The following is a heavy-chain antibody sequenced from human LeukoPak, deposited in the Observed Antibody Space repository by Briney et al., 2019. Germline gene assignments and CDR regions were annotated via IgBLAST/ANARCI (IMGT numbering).Heavy chain of an antibody. Sequence: GRSLRLSCATSGFTSNNYHMSWVRQAPGKGLEWVAKIEQDGSKKTYVDSVEGRLSISRDNAKNSLYLQMSSLRAEDTAVYYCARDWTNLRVGKTGDYWGQGTLVTVSS. J-gene: IGHJ4*02. D-gene: IGHD2-8*01. CDR3: ARDWTNLRVGKTGDY. V-gene: IGHV3-7*01. CDR2: IEQDGSKK. CDR1: GFTSNNYH.